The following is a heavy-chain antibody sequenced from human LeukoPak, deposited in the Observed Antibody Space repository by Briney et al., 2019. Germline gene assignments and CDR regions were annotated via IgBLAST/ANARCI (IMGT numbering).Heavy chain of an antibody. V-gene: IGHV3-74*01. J-gene: IGHJ4*02. Sequence: GGSLRLSCAASGFTFSSYWMHWVRQAPGKGLVWVSHISSDGSSTSYADCVKGRFTISRDNAKNTLYLQMNRLRAEDTAVYYCARDKVSNYVFDYWGQGTLVTVSS. CDR2: ISSDGSST. CDR1: GFTFSSYW. D-gene: IGHD4-11*01. CDR3: ARDKVSNYVFDY.